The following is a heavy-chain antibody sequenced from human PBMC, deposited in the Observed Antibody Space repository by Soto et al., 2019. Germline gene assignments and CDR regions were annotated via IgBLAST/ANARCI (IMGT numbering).Heavy chain of an antibody. CDR2: ISYDGSNK. Sequence: ESVGGVVQPGRSLRLSCAASGFTFSSYGMHWVRQAPGKGLEWVAVISYDGSNKYYADSVKGRFTISRDNSKNTLYLQMNSLRAEDTAVYYCAKDRRLRFLEWLLYYWGQGTLVTVSS. D-gene: IGHD3-3*01. CDR1: GFTFSSYG. CDR3: AKDRRLRFLEWLLYY. J-gene: IGHJ4*02. V-gene: IGHV3-30*18.